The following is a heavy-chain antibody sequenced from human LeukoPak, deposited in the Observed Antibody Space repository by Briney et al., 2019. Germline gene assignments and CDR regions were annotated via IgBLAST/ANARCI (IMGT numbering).Heavy chain of an antibody. CDR2: ISYDGVNK. D-gene: IGHD7-27*01. V-gene: IGHV3-30-3*01. CDR3: ATGDSTDYFDY. CDR1: GFPFSGYV. J-gene: IGHJ4*02. Sequence: TGGSLRLSCEASGFPFSGYVMHWVRLTPGKGLEWVAFISYDGVNKYYADSVRGRFTISRDDSKKMLYFQMNSLSTEDTAIYYCATGDSTDYFDYWGQGTLVTVSS.